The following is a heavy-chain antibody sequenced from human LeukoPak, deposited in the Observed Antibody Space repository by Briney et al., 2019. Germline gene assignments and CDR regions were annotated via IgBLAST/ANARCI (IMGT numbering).Heavy chain of an antibody. CDR1: GGTFSSYA. CDR3: ARDQCTNGVCLGVGFDY. D-gene: IGHD2-8*01. Sequence: SVKVSCKASGGTFSSYAISWVRQAPGQGLEWMGGIIPIFGTANYAQKFQGRVTITTDESTSTAYMELSSLRSEDTAVYYCARDQCTNGVCLGVGFDYWGQGTLVTVFS. J-gene: IGHJ4*02. CDR2: IIPIFGTA. V-gene: IGHV1-69*05.